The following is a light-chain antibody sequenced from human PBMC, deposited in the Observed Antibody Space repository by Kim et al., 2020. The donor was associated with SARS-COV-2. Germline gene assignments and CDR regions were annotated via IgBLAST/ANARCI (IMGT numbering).Light chain of an antibody. V-gene: IGKV3-20*01. CDR2: AST. CDR3: QQYDTSPWT. CDR1: QSVGSDY. J-gene: IGKJ1*01. Sequence: YPGERATLSCRASQSVGSDYLAWYQQKPGQAPRLLIYASTRRATGIPDRFSGSGSGTDFTLTINGLEPEDFAVFYCQQYDTSPWTFGQGTKVDIK.